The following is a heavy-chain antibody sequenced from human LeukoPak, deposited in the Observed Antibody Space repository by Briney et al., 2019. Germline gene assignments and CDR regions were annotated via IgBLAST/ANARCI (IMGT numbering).Heavy chain of an antibody. J-gene: IGHJ5*02. V-gene: IGHV1-24*01. D-gene: IGHD3-22*01. CDR1: GYTLTELS. Sequence: ASVKVSCKVSGYTLTELSMHWVRQAPGKGLEWMGGFDPEDGETIYAQKFQGRVTMTEDTSTDTAYMELSSLRSEGTAVYYCAAQVNYHDSTVWDPWGQGTLVTVSS. CDR3: AAQVNYHDSTVWDP. CDR2: FDPEDGET.